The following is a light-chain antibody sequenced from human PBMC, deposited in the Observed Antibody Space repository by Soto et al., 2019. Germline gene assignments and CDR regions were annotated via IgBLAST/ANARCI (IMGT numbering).Light chain of an antibody. CDR1: SSDIGGYNY. Sequence: QSALTQPASVSGSPGQSITVSCTGTSSDIGGYNYVSWYQQHPGKAPKLMVYEVTNRPSGVSDRFSGSKSGNTASLTISGLQADDEGYYYCSSYTSRSTLYDFGTGTKLTVL. CDR3: SSYTSRSTLYD. V-gene: IGLV2-14*01. CDR2: EVT. J-gene: IGLJ1*01.